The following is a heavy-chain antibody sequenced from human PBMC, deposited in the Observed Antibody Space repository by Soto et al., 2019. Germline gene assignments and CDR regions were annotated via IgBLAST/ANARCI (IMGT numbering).Heavy chain of an antibody. Sequence: SVKVSCKASGGTFSSYAISWVRQAPGQGLEWMGGIIPIFGTANYAQKFQGRVTITADKSTSTAYMELSSLRSEDTAVYYCARDYYDSRGGMDVWGQGTTVTVSS. CDR2: IIPIFGTA. CDR1: GGTFSSYA. J-gene: IGHJ6*02. D-gene: IGHD3-22*01. V-gene: IGHV1-69*06. CDR3: ARDYYDSRGGMDV.